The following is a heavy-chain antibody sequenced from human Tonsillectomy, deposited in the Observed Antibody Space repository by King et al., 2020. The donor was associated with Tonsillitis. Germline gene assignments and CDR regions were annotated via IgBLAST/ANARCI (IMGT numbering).Heavy chain of an antibody. CDR2: INTNTGNP. D-gene: IGHD3-22*01. J-gene: IGHJ4*02. CDR3: AREVVGTDYYDSSGYYY. CDR1: GYTFTSYA. Sequence: VQLVESGSELKKPGASVKVSCKASGYTFTSYAMNWVRQAPGQGLEWMGWINTNTGNPTYAQGFTGRFVFSLDTSVSTAYLQISSLKAEDTAVYYCAREVVGTDYYDSSGYYYWGQGTLVTVSS. V-gene: IGHV7-4-1*02.